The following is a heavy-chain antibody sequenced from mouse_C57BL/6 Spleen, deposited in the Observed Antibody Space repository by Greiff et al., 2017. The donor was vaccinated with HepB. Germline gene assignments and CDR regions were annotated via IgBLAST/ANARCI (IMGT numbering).Heavy chain of an antibody. CDR1: GFTFSSYA. D-gene: IGHD1-1*01. V-gene: IGHV5-4*03. CDR2: ISDGGSYT. Sequence: EVKLMESGGGLVKPGGSLKLSCAAPGFTFSSYAMSWVRQTPEKRLEWVATISDGGSYTYYPDNVKGRFTISRDNAKNNLYLQMSHLKSEDTAMYYCARVRADYYGSSQYYFDYWGEGTTLTVSS. J-gene: IGHJ2*01. CDR3: ARVRADYYGSSQYYFDY.